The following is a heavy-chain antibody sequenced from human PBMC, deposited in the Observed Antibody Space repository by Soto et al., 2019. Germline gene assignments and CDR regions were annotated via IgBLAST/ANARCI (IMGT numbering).Heavy chain of an antibody. CDR1: GGSISSDYW. CDR2: IFHSGST. V-gene: IGHV4-4*02. J-gene: IGHJ6*02. D-gene: IGHD2-21*01. CDR3: ARGIQMWSQVYYGMDV. Sequence: QVQLQESCPGVVKPSGTLSLTCGVSGGSISSDYWWAWVRQSPGRGLEWIGEIFHSGSTHYNPSLESRVTMSVDIVNNHFSLKLMSVTAADTAVYYCARGIQMWSQVYYGMDVWGQGTTVTVSS.